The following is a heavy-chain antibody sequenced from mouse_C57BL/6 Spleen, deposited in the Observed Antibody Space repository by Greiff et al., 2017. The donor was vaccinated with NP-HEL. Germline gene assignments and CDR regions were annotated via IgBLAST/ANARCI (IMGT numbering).Heavy chain of an antibody. D-gene: IGHD2-5*01. J-gene: IGHJ3*01. CDR3: ARGGYSNYSFAY. CDR2: IYPGSGNT. V-gene: IGHV1-66*01. Sequence: VQESGGGRGKTGSSVRISCKASGYSFTSYYIHWVKQRPGQGLEWIGWIYPGSGNTKYNEKFKGKATLTADTSSSTAYMQLSSLTSEDSAVYYCARGGYSNYSFAYWGQGTLVTVSA. CDR1: GYSFTSYY.